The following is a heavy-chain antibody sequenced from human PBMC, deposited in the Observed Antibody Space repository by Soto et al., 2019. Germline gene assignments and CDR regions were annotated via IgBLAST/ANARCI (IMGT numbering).Heavy chain of an antibody. CDR2: IIPIFGTA. J-gene: IGHJ4*02. CDR3: ARDRRDCSCGSCYSPYRFDY. CDR1: GGTFSSYA. D-gene: IGHD2-15*01. V-gene: IGHV1-69*01. Sequence: QVQLVQSGAEVKKPGSSVKVSCKASGGTFSSYAISWVRQAPGQGLEWMGGIIPIFGTANYAQKFQGRVTITADESTSTAYMELSSLRSEDTAVYYCARDRRDCSCGSCYSPYRFDYWGQGTLVTVSS.